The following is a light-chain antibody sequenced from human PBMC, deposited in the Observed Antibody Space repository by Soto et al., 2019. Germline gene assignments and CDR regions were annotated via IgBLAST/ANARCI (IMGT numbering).Light chain of an antibody. Sequence: QSVLTQPPSVSAAPGQKGTISCSGSSSNIGGNSVSWYQQLPGTAPKLLIYDDNKRPSGIPDRFSVSKSGTSATLGITGFQTGDEADYYCGSWDSSLSAYVFGTGTKV. CDR3: GSWDSSLSAYV. CDR2: DDN. V-gene: IGLV1-51*01. CDR1: SSNIGGNS. J-gene: IGLJ1*01.